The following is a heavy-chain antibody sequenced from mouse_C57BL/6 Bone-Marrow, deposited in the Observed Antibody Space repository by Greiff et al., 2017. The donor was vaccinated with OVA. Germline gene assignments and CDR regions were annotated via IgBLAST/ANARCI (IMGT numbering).Heavy chain of an antibody. J-gene: IGHJ2*01. V-gene: IGHV1-74*01. CDR2: LHPSDSDT. CDR3: AIGDGPLDY. Sequence: QVQLQQPGAELVKPGASVKVSCKASGYTFTSYWMHWVKQRPGQGLEWIGRLHPSDSDTNYNQKFKGKATLTGDKSSSTAYMQLSSLTSEDAAVYYCAIGDGPLDYWGQGTTLTVSS. CDR1: GYTFTSYW. D-gene: IGHD2-3*01.